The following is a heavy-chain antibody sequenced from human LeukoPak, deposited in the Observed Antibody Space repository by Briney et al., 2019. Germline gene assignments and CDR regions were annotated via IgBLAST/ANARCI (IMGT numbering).Heavy chain of an antibody. D-gene: IGHD2-21*02. CDR2: LRYGGSSE. J-gene: IGHJ4*02. Sequence: GGSLRLSCAASGFIFSHHGMHWVRQAPGKGLEWVAFLRYGGSSEYYAESVKGRFTISRDNSKNTLYLDMNRLRSGDTAVYYCAKVVLYGDYRGLEDWGQGTLVTVSS. CDR1: GFIFSHHG. CDR3: AKVVLYGDYRGLED. V-gene: IGHV3-30*02.